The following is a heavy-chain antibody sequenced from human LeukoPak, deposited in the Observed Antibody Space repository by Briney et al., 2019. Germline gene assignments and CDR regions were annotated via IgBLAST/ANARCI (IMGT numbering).Heavy chain of an antibody. Sequence: GGSLRLSCAASGFTFSSYSINWVRQAPGKGLEWVSYISDTSATIYYYAESVRGRFTISRDNTKDSLYLQMSSLRAEGTAVYYCARVRGSDWSVYHIDNWGQGTLVTVSS. D-gene: IGHD6-19*01. V-gene: IGHV3-48*04. CDR3: ARVRGSDWSVYHIDN. CDR2: ISDTSATI. CDR1: GFTFSSYS. J-gene: IGHJ4*02.